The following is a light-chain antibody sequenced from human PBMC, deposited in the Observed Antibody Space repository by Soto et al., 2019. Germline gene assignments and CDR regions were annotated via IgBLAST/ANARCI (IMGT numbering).Light chain of an antibody. V-gene: IGKV3-20*01. CDR2: GAS. J-gene: IGKJ1*01. CDR3: QQYGSSPT. Sequence: EIVLTQSPGTLSLSPGERATLSCRASQSVSNSYLAWYQQKPGQAPRLLIYGASSRATGIPDRFSGSGSGTDFSLTISRLEADDFAVYYCQQYGSSPTFGQGTKVEIK. CDR1: QSVSNSY.